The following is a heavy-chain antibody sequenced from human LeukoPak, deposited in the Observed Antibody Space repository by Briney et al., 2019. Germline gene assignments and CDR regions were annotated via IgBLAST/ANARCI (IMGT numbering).Heavy chain of an antibody. CDR2: INPNSGGT. CDR1: GYTFTGYY. D-gene: IGHD1-20*01. CDR3: ARGGITGTTRGPTRLNDAFDI. J-gene: IGHJ3*02. V-gene: IGHV1-2*04. Sequence: ASVKVSCKASGYTFTGYYMHWVRQAPGQGLEWMGWINPNSGGTNYAQKFQGWVTMTRDTSISTAYMELSRLRTDDTAVYYCARGGITGTTRGPTRLNDAFDIWGQGTMVTVSS.